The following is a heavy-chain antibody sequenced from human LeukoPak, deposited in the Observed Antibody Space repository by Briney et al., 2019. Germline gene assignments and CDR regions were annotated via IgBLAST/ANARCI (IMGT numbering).Heavy chain of an antibody. J-gene: IGHJ5*02. CDR2: INHSGST. Sequence: SETLSLTCAVYGGSFSGYYWSWIRQPPGKGLEWIGEINHSGSTNYNPSLKSRVTISVDTSKNQFSLKLSSVTAAGTAVYYCARAVRLGIAAAGTGFDPWGQGTLVTVSS. D-gene: IGHD6-13*01. CDR1: GGSFSGYY. V-gene: IGHV4-34*01. CDR3: ARAVRLGIAAAGTGFDP.